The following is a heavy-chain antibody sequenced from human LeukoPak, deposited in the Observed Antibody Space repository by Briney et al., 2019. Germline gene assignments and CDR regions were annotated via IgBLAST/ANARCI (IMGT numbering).Heavy chain of an antibody. D-gene: IGHD5-12*01. CDR2: ISSSSSYI. J-gene: IGHJ4*02. CDR3: ARGGMVATFDY. V-gene: IGHV3-21*01. Sequence: GGSLRLSCAASGFTFSSYSMNWVRQAPGKGLEWVSSISSSSSYIYYADSVKGRFTISRDKAMNSLYLQMNSLRAEDTAIYYCARGGMVATFDYWGQGTLVTVSS. CDR1: GFTFSSYS.